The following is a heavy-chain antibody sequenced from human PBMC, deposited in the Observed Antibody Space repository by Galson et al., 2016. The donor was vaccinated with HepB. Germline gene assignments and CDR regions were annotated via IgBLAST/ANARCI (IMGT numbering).Heavy chain of an antibody. D-gene: IGHD3-10*01. CDR1: GFTFSSHW. CDR3: ARRVNRIRAVGWGYGMDV. Sequence: SLRLSCAASGFTFSSHWMTWVRQAPGKGPEWVASIKEDGSDKPYEDSVRGRFTISRDNAKNSLYLQMNSLRAEDTAVYYCARRVNRIRAVGWGYGMDVWGQGTTVTVSS. V-gene: IGHV3-7*01. CDR2: IKEDGSDK. J-gene: IGHJ6*02.